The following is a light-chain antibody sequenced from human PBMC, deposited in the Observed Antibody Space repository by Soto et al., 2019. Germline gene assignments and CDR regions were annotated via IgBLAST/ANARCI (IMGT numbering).Light chain of an antibody. CDR3: SSYTTSNTLV. CDR1: SSDIVDYNF. V-gene: IGLV2-14*03. Sequence: QSALTQPDSMSGSPGQSITISCTGISSDIVDYNFISWFQQHPVKAPTLLISDVNHRPSGVSNRFSGSTSGNTASLTISGLQAEDEADYYCSSYTTSNTLVFGTGTKLTVL. CDR2: DVN. J-gene: IGLJ1*01.